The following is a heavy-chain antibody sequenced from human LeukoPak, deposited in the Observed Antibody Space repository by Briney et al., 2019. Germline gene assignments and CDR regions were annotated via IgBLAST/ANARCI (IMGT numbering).Heavy chain of an antibody. CDR1: GYTFTGYY. CDR2: ISGNKGNT. Sequence: ASVKVSCKASGYTFTGYYMHWVRQAPGQGLEWMGWISGNKGNTNYAHKIQARVTMTTDTSTSTAYMELRSLRSDDTAVYYCARVPSYYYDSSGLTQLDYWGQGTLVTVSS. D-gene: IGHD3-22*01. J-gene: IGHJ4*02. CDR3: ARVPSYYYDSSGLTQLDY. V-gene: IGHV1-18*04.